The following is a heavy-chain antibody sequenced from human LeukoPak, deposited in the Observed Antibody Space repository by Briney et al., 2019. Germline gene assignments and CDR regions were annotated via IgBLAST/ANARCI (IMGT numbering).Heavy chain of an antibody. CDR2: IIPIFGTA. V-gene: IGHV1-69*13. CDR3: ARAIAARLTGGSFDP. CDR1: GGTFSSYA. J-gene: IGHJ5*02. Sequence: SVKVSCTASGGTFSSYAISWVRQAPGQGLEWMGGIIPIFGTANYAQKFQGRVTITADESTSTAYMELRSLRSDDTAVYYCARAIAARLTGGSFDPWGQGTLVTVSS. D-gene: IGHD6-6*01.